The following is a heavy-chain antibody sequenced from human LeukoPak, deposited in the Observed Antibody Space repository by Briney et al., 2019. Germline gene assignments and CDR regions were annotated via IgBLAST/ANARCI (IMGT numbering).Heavy chain of an antibody. J-gene: IGHJ3*02. Sequence: GGSLCLSCAASGFTVSSNYMSWVRQGPGKGMEWVSIIYSGGSTFYADSVKGRFTISRDNSKNTLYLQMNSLRAEDTAVYYCARGGSYLSAFDMWGQETMVTVSS. CDR3: ARGGSYLSAFDM. CDR2: IYSGGST. D-gene: IGHD1-26*01. CDR1: GFTVSSNY. V-gene: IGHV3-53*01.